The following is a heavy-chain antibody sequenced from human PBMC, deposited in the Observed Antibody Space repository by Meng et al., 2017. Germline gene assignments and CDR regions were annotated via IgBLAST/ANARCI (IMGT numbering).Heavy chain of an antibody. CDR1: GCTFTKYA. V-gene: IGHV3-23*04. J-gene: IGHJ4*02. CDR3: ASLRVYARLSVDY. Sequence: AQVVVVGDGVVQARGSRRLSCAASGCTFTKYARSWFRQAREQALECVSGFGDGGGTTNYADTATVRFTISRSNSKNTLYLQLNLLTAEDTDAYYCASLRVYARLSVDYWGQGTLVTVSS. D-gene: IGHD2-8*01. CDR2: FGDGGGTT.